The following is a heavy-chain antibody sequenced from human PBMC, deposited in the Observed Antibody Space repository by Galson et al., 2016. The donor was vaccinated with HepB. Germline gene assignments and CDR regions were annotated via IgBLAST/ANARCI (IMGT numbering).Heavy chain of an antibody. CDR3: AKEPQKYSSGWYYYN. V-gene: IGHV3-30*18. CDR2: VSFNGKVQ. Sequence: SLRLSCAASGFTSSSYGFHWVRQAPGKGPEWVGVVSFNGKVQYYADSVKGRFTISRDNSKNTLYLQMDSLRVEDTALYYCAKEPQKYSSGWYYYNWGQGALVTVSS. J-gene: IGHJ4*02. D-gene: IGHD6-19*01. CDR1: GFTSSSYG.